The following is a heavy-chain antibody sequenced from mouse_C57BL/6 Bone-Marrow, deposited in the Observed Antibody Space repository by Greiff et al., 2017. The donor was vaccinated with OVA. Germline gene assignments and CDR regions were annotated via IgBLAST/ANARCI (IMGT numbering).Heavy chain of an antibody. J-gene: IGHJ2*01. CDR2: IDPENGDT. Sequence: VQLKESGAELVRPGASVKLSCTASGFNIKDDYMHWVKQRPEQGLEWIGWIDPENGDTEYASKFQGKATITADTSSNTAYLQLSSLTSEDTAVYYCTTHYNYFDYWGQGTTLTVSS. CDR1: GFNIKDDY. D-gene: IGHD2-12*01. CDR3: TTHYNYFDY. V-gene: IGHV14-4*01.